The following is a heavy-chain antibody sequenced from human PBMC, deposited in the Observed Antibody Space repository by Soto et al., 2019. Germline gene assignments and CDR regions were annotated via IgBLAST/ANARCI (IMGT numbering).Heavy chain of an antibody. CDR3: AKPIYSSGWYADFDY. D-gene: IGHD6-19*01. J-gene: IGHJ4*02. CDR2: ISGSGGST. Sequence: PGGSLRLSCAASGFTFSSYAMSWVRQAPGKGLEWVSAISGSGGSTYYADSVKGRFTISRDNSKNTLYPQMNSLRAEDTAVYYCAKPIYSSGWYADFDYWGQGTLVTVSS. CDR1: GFTFSSYA. V-gene: IGHV3-23*01.